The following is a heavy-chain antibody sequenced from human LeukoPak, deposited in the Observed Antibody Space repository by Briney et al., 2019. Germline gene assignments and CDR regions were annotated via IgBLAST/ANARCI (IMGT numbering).Heavy chain of an antibody. CDR2: IYSSETA. CDR3: ARGMYDVHLGGWFDP. J-gene: IGHJ5*02. D-gene: IGHD3-16*01. Sequence: ETLSLTCTVSGGYITSDYWSWIPQPPGKGMAYIGFIYSSETAHLNPSLQSRVTMSLGSSKTQFSLKLSSVTAADTAVYYCARGMYDVHLGGWFDPWGQGTLVTVSS. CDR1: GGYITSDY. V-gene: IGHV4-59*01.